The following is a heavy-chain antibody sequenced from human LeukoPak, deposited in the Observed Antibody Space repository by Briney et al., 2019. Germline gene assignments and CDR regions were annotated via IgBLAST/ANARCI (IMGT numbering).Heavy chain of an antibody. J-gene: IGHJ3*02. CDR1: GFTFRNHG. Sequence: GRSLRLFCAASGFTFRNHGIHWVRQAPGKGLEWVGVISYDGSNKYYADSVKGRFTISRDNSKNTLYLQMNSLRAEDTAVYYCARDLLTTVTPQRTYDAFDIWGQGTMVTVSS. D-gene: IGHD4-17*01. CDR2: ISYDGSNK. CDR3: ARDLLTTVTPQRTYDAFDI. V-gene: IGHV3-30*03.